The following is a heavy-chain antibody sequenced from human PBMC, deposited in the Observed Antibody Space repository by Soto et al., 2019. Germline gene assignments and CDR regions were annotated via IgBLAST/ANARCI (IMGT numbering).Heavy chain of an antibody. CDR1: GYTFTSSG. J-gene: IGHJ4*02. Sequence: ASVKVSCTASGYTFTSSGISWVRQAPGQGLEWMGWISAYNGNTNYAQKFQDRVTMTADTSTSTAYMELRSLRSDDTAVYYCARDRSNSDYWGQGTLVTVSS. D-gene: IGHD4-4*01. CDR3: ARDRSNSDY. V-gene: IGHV1-18*01. CDR2: ISAYNGNT.